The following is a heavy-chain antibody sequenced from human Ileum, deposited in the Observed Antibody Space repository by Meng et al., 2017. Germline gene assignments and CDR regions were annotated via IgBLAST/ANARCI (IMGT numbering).Heavy chain of an antibody. CDR3: ARGVSAAGLFDN. D-gene: IGHD2-2*01. CDR1: GDSGSSSSYF. Sequence: QLQLQGSGPGLVKPSETLSLPCIVSGDSGSSSSYFWVWMRQPPGKGLEWIGYIHYTGSTSYNPSLESRTSTSIDTSNNQFSLKVTSVTAADTAVYYCARGVSAAGLFDNWGPGTLVTVSS. CDR2: IHYTGST. V-gene: IGHV4-39*07. J-gene: IGHJ4*02.